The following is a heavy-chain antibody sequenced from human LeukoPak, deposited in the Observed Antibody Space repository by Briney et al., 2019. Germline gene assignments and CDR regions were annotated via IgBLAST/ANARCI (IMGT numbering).Heavy chain of an antibody. D-gene: IGHD4-17*01. CDR1: GFTFSSYA. J-gene: IGHJ3*02. CDR2: IYSGGST. Sequence: PGGSLRLSCAASGFTFSSYAMSWVRQAPGKGLEWVSVIYSGGSTYHADSVKGRFTISRDNSKNTLYLQMNSLRAEDTAVYYCARTDYGDYVFAFDIWGQGTMVTVSS. V-gene: IGHV3-66*01. CDR3: ARTDYGDYVFAFDI.